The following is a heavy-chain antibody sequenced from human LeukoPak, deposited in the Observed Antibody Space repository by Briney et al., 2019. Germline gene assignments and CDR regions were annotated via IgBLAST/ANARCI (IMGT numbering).Heavy chain of an antibody. CDR3: AREPPYYDSSGLYYYGMDV. CDR1: GFTFSSYA. Sequence: GGSLRLSCAASGFTFSSYAMSWVRQAPGKGLVWVSRINSDGSSTSYADSVKGRFTISRDNAKNTLYLQMNSLRAEDTAVYYCAREPPYYDSSGLYYYGMDVRGQGTTVTVSS. J-gene: IGHJ6*02. CDR2: INSDGSST. V-gene: IGHV3-74*01. D-gene: IGHD3-22*01.